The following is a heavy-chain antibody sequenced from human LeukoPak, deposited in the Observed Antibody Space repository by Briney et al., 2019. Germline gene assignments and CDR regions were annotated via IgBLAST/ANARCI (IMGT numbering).Heavy chain of an antibody. CDR1: GFTVSSNY. J-gene: IGHJ4*02. Sequence: GGSLRLSCAASGFTVSSNYMSWVRQAPGKGLEWVSVIYGGGTTNYADSVKGRFTISRDNAKNSLYLQMNSLRAEDTAIYYCTRVGYIDEGIDYWGQGTLVTVSS. V-gene: IGHV3-53*01. CDR3: TRVGYIDEGIDY. CDR2: IYGGGTT. D-gene: IGHD5-24*01.